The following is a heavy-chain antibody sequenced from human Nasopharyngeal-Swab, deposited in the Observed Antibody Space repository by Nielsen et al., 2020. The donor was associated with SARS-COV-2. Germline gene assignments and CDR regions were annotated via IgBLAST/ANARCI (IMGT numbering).Heavy chain of an antibody. J-gene: IGHJ4*02. D-gene: IGHD4-23*01. CDR3: TRDIGGKYGY. CDR2: ISSSSSTI. V-gene: IGHV3-48*01. Sequence: LSLTCAASGFTFSSYSMNWVRQAPGKGLEWVSYISSSSSTIYYADSVKGRFTISRDNAKNSLYLQMNSLRGEDTAVYYCTRDIGGKYGYWGQGNLVTVSS. CDR1: GFTFSSYS.